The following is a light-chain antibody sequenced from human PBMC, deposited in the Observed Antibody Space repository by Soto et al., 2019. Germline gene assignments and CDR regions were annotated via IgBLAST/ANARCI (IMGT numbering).Light chain of an antibody. V-gene: IGLV2-14*01. Sequence: QSALTQPASVSGSPGQSITISCTGTSSDIGAYDYVSWYQQYPGKAPKLMISDVSNRPSGVSNRFSGSKSGNTASLTISGLQAEDEADYYCSSNTNSGTLDIFGSGTKLTVL. CDR2: DVS. CDR1: SSDIGAYDY. CDR3: SSNTNSGTLDI. J-gene: IGLJ1*01.